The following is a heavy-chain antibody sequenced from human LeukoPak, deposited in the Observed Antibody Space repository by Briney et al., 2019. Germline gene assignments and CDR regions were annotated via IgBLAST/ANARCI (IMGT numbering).Heavy chain of an antibody. Sequence: GGSLRLSCAASGFTFSNLAMTWVRQAPGKGLEWVSGVSGSGDTTFYPHSVRGRFTIYRENSKNILYLQMNSMRAEDTALYFCAKLALYDILIGYYKTWFAPWAQGTLVSVSS. J-gene: IGHJ5*02. V-gene: IGHV3-23*01. CDR2: VSGSGDTT. CDR3: AKLALYDILIGYYKTWFAP. D-gene: IGHD3-9*01. CDR1: GFTFSNLA.